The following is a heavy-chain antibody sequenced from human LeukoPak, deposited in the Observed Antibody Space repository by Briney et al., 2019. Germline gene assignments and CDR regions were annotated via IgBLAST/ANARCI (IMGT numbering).Heavy chain of an antibody. CDR3: ARDHMGYDY. J-gene: IGHJ4*02. D-gene: IGHD1-26*01. CDR2: ISSGRSTT. Sequence: GGSLRLSCAASGFTFSTYGMNWVRQAPGKGLEWVSYISSGRSTTYYAGPVKGRFTVSRENAKNPLYLQMNSLRAEDTAVYYCARDHMGYDYWGQGTLVTVSS. CDR1: GFTFSTYG. V-gene: IGHV3-48*04.